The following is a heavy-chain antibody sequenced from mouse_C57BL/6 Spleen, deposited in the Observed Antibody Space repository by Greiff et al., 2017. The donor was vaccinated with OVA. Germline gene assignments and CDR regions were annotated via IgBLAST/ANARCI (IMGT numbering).Heavy chain of an antibody. V-gene: IGHV2-5*01. D-gene: IGHD1-1*01. CDR1: GFSLTSYG. CDR2: IWRGGST. Sequence: VQLQQSGPGLVQPSQRLSITCTVSGFSLTSYGVHWVRQSPGKGLEWLGVIWRGGSTDYNAAFMSRLSITKDNSKSQVFFKMNSLQADDTAIYYCAKTVVATTRDAMDYWGQGTSVTVSS. CDR3: AKTVVATTRDAMDY. J-gene: IGHJ4*01.